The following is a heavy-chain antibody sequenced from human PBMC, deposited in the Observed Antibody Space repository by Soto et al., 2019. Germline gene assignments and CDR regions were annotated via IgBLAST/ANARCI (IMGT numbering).Heavy chain of an antibody. V-gene: IGHV3-15*01. J-gene: IGHJ4*02. CDR1: GGNFINAW. D-gene: IGHD3-16*01. CDR3: ITAPGLNVLF. CDR2: IKSETDGGTI. Sequence: RVCCTASGGNFINAWGRWVRKAPGKGLEWVGRIKSETDGGTIDYAAPVKGRFTISRDDLGDTLYLQMNSLTIEDTGVYYCITAPGLNVLFWGRGTLVTVSS.